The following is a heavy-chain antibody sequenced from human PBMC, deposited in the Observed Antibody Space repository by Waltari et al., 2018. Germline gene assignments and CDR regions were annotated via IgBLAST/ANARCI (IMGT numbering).Heavy chain of an antibody. CDR3: ARAREMGDY. D-gene: IGHD1-26*01. Sequence: EGPLVASGGGLVHPGGSVRLSCAASGFTFSMHGMNWVRQAPGKGLEWLSYISSSSGSIYYADSVKGRFTISRDNAKNSLYLQMNSLRDEDTAVYYCARAREMGDYWGQGTLVNVSS. CDR1: GFTFSMHG. V-gene: IGHV3-48*02. CDR2: ISSSSGSI. J-gene: IGHJ4*02.